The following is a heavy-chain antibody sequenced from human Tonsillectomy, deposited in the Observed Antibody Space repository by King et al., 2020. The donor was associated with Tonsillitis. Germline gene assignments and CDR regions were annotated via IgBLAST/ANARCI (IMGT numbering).Heavy chain of an antibody. V-gene: IGHV3-21*01. CDR2: ITSSSNYI. Sequence: VQLVESGGGLVKPGGSLRLSCAASGFTFSSYSMNWVRQAPGKGLEWVSFITSSSNYIYYADSVKGRFTIYRDNAKNSLYLQMNSLRAEDTAVYYCARGSLVQRTIDYLGQGTLVTVSS. D-gene: IGHD1-1*01. CDR1: GFTFSSYS. CDR3: ARGSLVQRTIDY. J-gene: IGHJ4*02.